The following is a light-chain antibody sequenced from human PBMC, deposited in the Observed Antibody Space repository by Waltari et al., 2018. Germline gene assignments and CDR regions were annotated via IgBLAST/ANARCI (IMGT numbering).Light chain of an antibody. CDR2: AAS. V-gene: IGKV1D-12*01. CDR1: QDIGNW. CDR3: QQANTFPPGVT. J-gene: IGKJ4*01. Sequence: DIQMTQSPSSVSASVGDRINITCRASQDIGNWLAWYQQKPGTAPKLLIYAASRLQRGVPARFSGSGFGTDFTLTIVSLQPEDFATYFYQQANTFPPGVTFGGGTKVEI.